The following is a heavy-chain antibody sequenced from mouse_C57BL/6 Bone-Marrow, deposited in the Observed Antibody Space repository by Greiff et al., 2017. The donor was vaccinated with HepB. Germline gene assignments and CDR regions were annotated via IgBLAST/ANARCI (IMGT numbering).Heavy chain of an antibody. CDR2: IWSGGST. V-gene: IGHV2-2*01. CDR1: GFSLTSYG. Sequence: QVQLQQSGPGLVQPSQSLSITCTVSGFSLTSYGVHWVRQSPGKGLEWLGVIWSGGSTDYNAAFISRLSISKDNSKSQVFFIINSLQADDTAIYYCARGPFDYWGQGTTLTVSS. J-gene: IGHJ2*01. CDR3: ARGPFDY.